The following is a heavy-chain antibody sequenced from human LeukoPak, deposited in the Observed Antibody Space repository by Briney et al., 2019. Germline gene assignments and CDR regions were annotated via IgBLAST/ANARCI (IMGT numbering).Heavy chain of an antibody. CDR1: GYMFSAYY. CDR2: INPNSGGT. Sequence: ASVKVSCKASGYMFSAYYINWVRQSPGLGLEWLGWINPNSGGTNYAQKFQGRVSMTSDSSISTAYLELNSLRSDDTAIYFCARLNSGNLRGILYRGQGSLVTVSS. V-gene: IGHV1-2*02. CDR3: ARLNSGNLRGILY. J-gene: IGHJ4*02. D-gene: IGHD3-10*01.